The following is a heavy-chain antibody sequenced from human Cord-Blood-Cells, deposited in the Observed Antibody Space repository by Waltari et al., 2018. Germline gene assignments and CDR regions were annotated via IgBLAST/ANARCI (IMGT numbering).Heavy chain of an antibody. CDR3: AVDAPHSSFFDY. D-gene: IGHD6-6*01. J-gene: IGHJ4*02. CDR1: GYTFTSYY. CDR2: INPRGGST. V-gene: IGHV1-46*01. Sequence: QVQLVQSGAEVKKPGASVKVSCKASGYTFTSYYMHWVRQAPGQGLEWMGIINPRGGSTNDAQKFPGRVTMTRDTSTSTVYMELSSRRSESTAVYYCAVDAPHSSFFDYWGQGTLVTVSS.